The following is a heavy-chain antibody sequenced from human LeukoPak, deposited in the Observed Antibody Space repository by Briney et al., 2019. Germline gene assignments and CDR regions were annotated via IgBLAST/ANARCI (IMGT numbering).Heavy chain of an antibody. D-gene: IGHD2-15*01. Sequence: GGSLRLSCAASGFTVSSNYMSWVRQAPGKGLEWVSVIYSGGSTYYADSVKGRFTISRDNSKNTVYLQMNSLRAEDTAVYYCAKTRGYCSGGSCYCDYWGQGTLVTVSS. V-gene: IGHV3-53*01. CDR3: AKTRGYCSGGSCYCDY. J-gene: IGHJ4*02. CDR2: IYSGGST. CDR1: GFTVSSNY.